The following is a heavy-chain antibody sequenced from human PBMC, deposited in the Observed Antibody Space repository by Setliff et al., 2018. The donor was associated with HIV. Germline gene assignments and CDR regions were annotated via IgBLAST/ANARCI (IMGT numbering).Heavy chain of an antibody. CDR3: ARHQGKYYDSSGYSGWFFDL. Sequence: PSETLSLTCTVSGGSISSYYWSWIRQPPGKGLEWIGYIYTSGSTNYNPSLKSRVTISIDTSKNQFSLKLSSVTAADTAVYYCARHQGKYYDSSGYSGWFFDLWGRGTLVTVSS. V-gene: IGHV4-4*08. D-gene: IGHD3-22*01. J-gene: IGHJ2*01. CDR1: GGSISSYY. CDR2: IYTSGST.